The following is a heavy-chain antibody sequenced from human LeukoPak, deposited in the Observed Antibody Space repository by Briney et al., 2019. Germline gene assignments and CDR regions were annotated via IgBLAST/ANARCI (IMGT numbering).Heavy chain of an antibody. CDR2: IYYSGST. D-gene: IGHD3-9*01. J-gene: IGHJ5*02. V-gene: IGHV4-39*01. CDR1: GGSIGSSSYY. Sequence: SETLSLTCTVSGGSIGSSSYYWGWIRQPPGKGLEWIGSIYYSGSTYYNPSLKSRVTISVDTSKNQFSLKLSSVTAADTAVYYCARHSAYYDILTGSPGGWFDPWGQGTLVTVSS. CDR3: ARHSAYYDILTGSPGGWFDP.